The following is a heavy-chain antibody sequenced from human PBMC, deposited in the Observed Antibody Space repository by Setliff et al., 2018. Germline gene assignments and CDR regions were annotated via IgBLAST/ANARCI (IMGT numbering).Heavy chain of an antibody. CDR2: INPNSGGT. J-gene: IGHJ1*01. CDR3: ARAGQLDYFQH. Sequence: GASVKVSCKASGYTFIGYYMYWVRQAPGQGLEWMGRINPNSGGTEYAQKFQGRVTMTRDTSISTVYMELSSLRSDDTAVYYCARAGQLDYFQHWGQGTLVTVS. D-gene: IGHD6-13*01. CDR1: GYTFIGYY. V-gene: IGHV1-2*06.